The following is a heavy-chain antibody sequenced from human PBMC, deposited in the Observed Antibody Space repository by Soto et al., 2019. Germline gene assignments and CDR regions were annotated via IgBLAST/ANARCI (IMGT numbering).Heavy chain of an antibody. D-gene: IGHD3-3*01. V-gene: IGHV4-39*01. Sequence: PSETLPLTCTVSGGSISSSSYYWGWIRQPPGKWLEWIGSIYYSGSTYYNPSLKSRVTISVDTSKNQFSLKLSSVTAADTAVYYCARLDYDFWSGYSSIDYWGQGTLVTVSS. CDR3: ARLDYDFWSGYSSIDY. CDR2: IYYSGST. CDR1: GGSISSSSYY. J-gene: IGHJ4*02.